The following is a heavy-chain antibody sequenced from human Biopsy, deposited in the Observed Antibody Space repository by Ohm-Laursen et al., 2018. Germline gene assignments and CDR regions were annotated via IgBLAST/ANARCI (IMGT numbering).Heavy chain of an antibody. CDR3: ARTADTVVVTPSDH. D-gene: IGHD5-18*01. V-gene: IGHV1-18*01. Sequence: ASVKVSCKASGYTFTNYGISWVRQAPGQGLEWLGWISTYNGNTNYAQKFRGRVTMTTDKPTSTAYVELRSLRSDDTAVYYCARTADTVVVTPSDHWGQGTLVTVSS. CDR2: ISTYNGNT. CDR1: GYTFTNYG. J-gene: IGHJ4*02.